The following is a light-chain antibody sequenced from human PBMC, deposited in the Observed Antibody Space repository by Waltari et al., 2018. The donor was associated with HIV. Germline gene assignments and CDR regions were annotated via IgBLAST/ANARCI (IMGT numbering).Light chain of an antibody. CDR1: SGDVRGYNF. J-gene: IGLJ2*01. Sequence: SALTQPASVSGSPGQSITISCSGTSGDVRGYNFFSLYQKHPGKAPKLIISNVSSRPSGVSIRFPGFSSANTASLTISGLQVEDEADYFCSSYTSSGPRYVLFGGGTRLTVL. V-gene: IGLV2-14*03. CDR2: NVS. CDR3: SSYTSSGPRYVL.